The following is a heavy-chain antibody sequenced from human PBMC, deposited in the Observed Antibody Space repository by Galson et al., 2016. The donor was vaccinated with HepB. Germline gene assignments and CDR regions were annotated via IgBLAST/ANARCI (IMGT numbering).Heavy chain of an antibody. CDR1: GYTFTSYG. J-gene: IGHJ4*02. CDR3: ARDRDYLLDS. D-gene: IGHD5-24*01. Sequence: SVKVSCKASGYTFTSYGISWVRQAPGQGLEWMGWISASKGKTNYAQNLQGRVTMTTDTYMSTVYMKLRSLRSDDTAVYYCARDRDYLLDSWGQGTLVTVSP. V-gene: IGHV1-18*01. CDR2: ISASKGKT.